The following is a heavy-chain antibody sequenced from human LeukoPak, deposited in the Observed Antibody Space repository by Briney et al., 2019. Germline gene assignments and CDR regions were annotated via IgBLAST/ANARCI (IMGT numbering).Heavy chain of an antibody. CDR2: FDPEDGET. CDR3: ARDGRVIDAKGSGSYYIWADLDY. CDR1: GYTLTELS. J-gene: IGHJ4*02. Sequence: ASVKVSCKVSGYTLTELSMHWVRQAPGKGLEWMGGFDPEDGETIYAQKFQGRVTMTTDTSTSTAYMELRSLRSDDTAVYYCARDGRVIDAKGSGSYYIWADLDYWGQGTLVTVSS. D-gene: IGHD3-10*01. V-gene: IGHV1-24*01.